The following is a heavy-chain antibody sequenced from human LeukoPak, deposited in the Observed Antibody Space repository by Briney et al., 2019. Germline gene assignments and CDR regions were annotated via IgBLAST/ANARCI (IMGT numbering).Heavy chain of an antibody. Sequence: GGSLRLSCVASGFTFRSYSMHWVRQAQGKGLVWVSRIFVDASRTSYADSVKARFTISRDNTMTTLYLQMSSLRDDDTAVYYCARAGASYAMDVWGQGTTVTVS. D-gene: IGHD1-14*01. CDR2: IFVDASRT. CDR3: ARAGASYAMDV. J-gene: IGHJ6*02. CDR1: GFTFRSYS. V-gene: IGHV3-74*01.